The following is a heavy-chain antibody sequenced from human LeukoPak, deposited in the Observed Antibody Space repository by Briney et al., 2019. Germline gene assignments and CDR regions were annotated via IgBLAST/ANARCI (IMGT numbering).Heavy chain of an antibody. D-gene: IGHD1-1*01. Sequence: NSSETLSLTCTVSGGSISSSSYYWGWIRQPPGKGLEWIGSIYYSGSTNYNPSLKSRVTISVDTSKNQFSLKLSSVTAADTAVYYCARATGYGGYFDLGGRGTLVTVSS. J-gene: IGHJ2*01. CDR2: IYYSGST. V-gene: IGHV4-39*07. CDR3: ARATGYGGYFDL. CDR1: GGSISSSSYY.